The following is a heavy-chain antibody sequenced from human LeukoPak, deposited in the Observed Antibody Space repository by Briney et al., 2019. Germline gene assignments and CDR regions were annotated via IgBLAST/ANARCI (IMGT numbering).Heavy chain of an antibody. Sequence: GGSLRLSCAASGFAFLNYGMSWVRQAPGKGLEWVSAISDTGNTYHADSVKGRFTISRDSSKNTLFLQMNRLRPEDAAVYYCAKAPVTTCRGAFCYPFDYWGLGTLVTVSS. D-gene: IGHD2-15*01. J-gene: IGHJ4*02. V-gene: IGHV3-23*01. CDR2: ISDTGNT. CDR3: AKAPVTTCRGAFCYPFDY. CDR1: GFAFLNYG.